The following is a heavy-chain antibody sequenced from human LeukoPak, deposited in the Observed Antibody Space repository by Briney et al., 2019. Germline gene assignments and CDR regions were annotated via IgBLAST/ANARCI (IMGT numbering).Heavy chain of an antibody. Sequence: GGSLRLSCTASGSTFSRYAMTWVRQAPGKGLEWVSVIGGSGGTTYYAESVKGRFTISRDNSKNTLYLQMNSLRAEDTAVYYCAKDKMYYYDSSGYSAMDYWGQGTLVTVSS. CDR3: AKDKMYYYDSSGYSAMDY. CDR1: GSTFSRYA. D-gene: IGHD3-22*01. J-gene: IGHJ4*02. V-gene: IGHV3-23*01. CDR2: IGGSGGTT.